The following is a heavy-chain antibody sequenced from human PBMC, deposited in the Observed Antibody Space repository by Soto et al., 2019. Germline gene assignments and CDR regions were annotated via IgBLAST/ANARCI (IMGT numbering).Heavy chain of an antibody. J-gene: IGHJ3*02. V-gene: IGHV1-69*13. Sequence: ASVKVSCKASGGTFSSYAISWVRQAPGQGLEWMGGIIPIFGTANYAQKFQGRVTITADESTSTAYMELSSLRSEDTAVYYCARDSGYYYGSGSYSLDLGLDAFDIWGQGTMVTVSS. CDR2: IIPIFGTA. CDR1: GGTFSSYA. D-gene: IGHD3-10*01. CDR3: ARDSGYYYGSGSYSLDLGLDAFDI.